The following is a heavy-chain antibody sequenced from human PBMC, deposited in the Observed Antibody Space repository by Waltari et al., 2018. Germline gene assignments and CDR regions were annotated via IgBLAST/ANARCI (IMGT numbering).Heavy chain of an antibody. J-gene: IGHJ4*02. CDR3: AREGYYDSNDSYYIPR. CDR1: GGSIDNFY. D-gene: IGHD3-22*01. CDR2: INYSGNT. V-gene: IGHV4-59*01. Sequence: QVQPQESGPGLVKPSETLSLTCTVSGGSIDNFYWSWIRQPPGKGLEWIGFINYSGNTAYKPSLKGRVTISVDTSKNEISLQLTSATAADTAVYFCAREGYYDSNDSYYIPRWGQGTLVIVSS.